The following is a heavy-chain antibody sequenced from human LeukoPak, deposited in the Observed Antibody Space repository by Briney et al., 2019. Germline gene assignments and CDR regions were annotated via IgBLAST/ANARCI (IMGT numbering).Heavy chain of an antibody. V-gene: IGHV4-59*01. J-gene: IGHJ4*02. Sequence: PSETLSLTCTVSGGSISSYYWSWIRQPPGKGLEWIGYIYYSGSTNYNPSLKSRVTISVDTSKNQFSLKLSSVTAADTAVYYCGRYYDSSGYLGWGQGTLVTVSS. CDR1: GGSISSYY. D-gene: IGHD3-22*01. CDR2: IYYSGST. CDR3: GRYYDSSGYLG.